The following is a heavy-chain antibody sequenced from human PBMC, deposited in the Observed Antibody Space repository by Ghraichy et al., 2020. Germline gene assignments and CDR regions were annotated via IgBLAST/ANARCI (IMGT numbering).Heavy chain of an antibody. CDR1: GFNFSTYA. J-gene: IGHJ4*02. Sequence: LSLTCAASGFNFSTYAMHWVRQAPGKGLEWVAVISYDGSNTYHADSVKGRFTISRDNSRNTLYLQMNSLRGDDTAMYYCAPPTGPGTTPVDWGQGTLVAVSS. D-gene: IGHD1-7*01. V-gene: IGHV3-30*04. CDR3: APPTGPGTTPVD. CDR2: ISYDGSNT.